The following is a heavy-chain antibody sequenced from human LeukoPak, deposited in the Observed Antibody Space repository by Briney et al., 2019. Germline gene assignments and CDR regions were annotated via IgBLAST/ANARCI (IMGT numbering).Heavy chain of an antibody. V-gene: IGHV3-23*01. CDR2: IIGGGSST. CDR3: AKDSAYGGSSPFDY. D-gene: IGHD4-23*01. J-gene: IGHJ4*02. CDR1: GFTFSAYA. Sequence: GGSLRLSCAASGFTFSAYAMSWVPQAPGKGLEWVSGIIGGGSSTYSADSVKGRFTTSRDNSKNTLYLQMNSLRADDTAVYYCAKDSAYGGSSPFDYWGQGTLVTVSS.